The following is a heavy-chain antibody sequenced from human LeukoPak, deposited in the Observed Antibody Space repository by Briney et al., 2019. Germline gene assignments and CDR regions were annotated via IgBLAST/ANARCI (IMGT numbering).Heavy chain of an antibody. V-gene: IGHV3-7*01. CDR1: GFTFSNYW. CDR3: AREPSGSSSDY. J-gene: IGHJ4*02. Sequence: GGSLRLSCEASGFTFSNYWMSWVRQAPGKGLQWVANIKYDGSEKYYVDSVKGRITISRDNAKNSLYLQMNSLRAEDTAVYYCAREPSGSSSDYWGQGTLVTVSS. CDR2: IKYDGSEK. D-gene: IGHD6-6*01.